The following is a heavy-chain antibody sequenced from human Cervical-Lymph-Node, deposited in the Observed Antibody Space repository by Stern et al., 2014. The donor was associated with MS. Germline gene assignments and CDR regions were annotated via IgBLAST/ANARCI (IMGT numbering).Heavy chain of an antibody. Sequence: VQLVESGPEVKRPGESLKISCQASGYTFTSYWIGGVRQMPGKGREWIGIILPGGLDFSYGPPFQGQVPIAPEKSSSPAYLQWNNLKASGTAIYYCARQRYFDYWGQGTLVTVSS. CDR2: ILPGGLDF. V-gene: IGHV5-51*01. CDR1: GYTFTSYW. CDR3: ARQRYFDY. J-gene: IGHJ4*02.